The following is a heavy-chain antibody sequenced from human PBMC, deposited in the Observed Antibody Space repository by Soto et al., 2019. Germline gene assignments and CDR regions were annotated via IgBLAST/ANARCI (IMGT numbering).Heavy chain of an antibody. D-gene: IGHD3-22*01. V-gene: IGHV1-69*02. J-gene: IGHJ4*02. Sequence: SVKVSCKASGGTFSSYTISWVRQAPGQGLEWMGRIIPILGIANYAQKFQGRVTITADKSTSTAYMELSSLRSEDTAVYYCEISHDYYDSSGYRGEKRLDYWGQGTLVTVSS. CDR2: IIPILGIA. CDR1: GGTFSSYT. CDR3: EISHDYYDSSGYRGEKRLDY.